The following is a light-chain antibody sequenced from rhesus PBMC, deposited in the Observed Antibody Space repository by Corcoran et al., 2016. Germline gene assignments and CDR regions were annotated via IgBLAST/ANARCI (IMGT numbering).Light chain of an antibody. V-gene: IGLV3-36*02. CDR3: HVYDSHSVLSL. J-gene: IGLJ1*01. CDR1: NIGSTF. Sequence: SYELTQSPSGSVSPGQTASITCGGDNIGSTFVFWFQQKPPQAPVVVMSYDSERPSGIPERFSGSTSGNIATLTISGVEAGDEADYYCHVYDSHSVLSLFGSGTRLTV. CDR2: YDS.